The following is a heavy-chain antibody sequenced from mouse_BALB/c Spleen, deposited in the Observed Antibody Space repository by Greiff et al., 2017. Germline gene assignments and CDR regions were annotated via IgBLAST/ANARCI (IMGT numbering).Heavy chain of an antibody. D-gene: IGHD3-1*01. CDR1: GFTFSSYV. J-gene: IGHJ4*01. V-gene: IGHV5-9-3*01. CDR3: ASRGDYYAMNY. CDR2: ISSGGSYT. Sequence: EVHLVESGGGLVKPGGSLKLSCAASGFTFSSYVMSWVRQTPEKRLEWVATISSGGSYTYYPDSVKGRFTISRDNAKNTLYLQMSSLRSEDTAMYYCASRGDYYAMNYGGQGTSVTVSS.